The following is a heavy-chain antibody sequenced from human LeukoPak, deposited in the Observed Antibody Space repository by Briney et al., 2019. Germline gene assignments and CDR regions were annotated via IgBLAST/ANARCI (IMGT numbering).Heavy chain of an antibody. CDR3: ARDGQDDILTGYYDY. J-gene: IGHJ4*02. D-gene: IGHD3-9*01. CDR2: ISYDGSNK. V-gene: IGHV3-30*03. Sequence: GSLRLSCAASGFTFSSYGMHWVRQAPGKGLEWVAVISYDGSNKYYADSVKGRFTISRDNSKNTLYLQMNSLRAEDTAVYYCARDGQDDILTGYYDYWGQGTLVTVSS. CDR1: GFTFSSYG.